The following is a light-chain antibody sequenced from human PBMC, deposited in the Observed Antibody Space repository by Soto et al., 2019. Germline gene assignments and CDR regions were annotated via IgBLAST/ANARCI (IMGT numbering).Light chain of an antibody. Sequence: SYELTQPLSVSVALGQTDRITCGGNNIGFKNVHWYQQKPGQAPVLVIYRNTNRPSEIPDRLSGSNSGNTATLTISRAQAGDEADYYCQVWDSSTSYVVFGGGTKLTVL. J-gene: IGLJ2*01. CDR3: QVWDSSTSYVV. CDR1: NIGFKN. V-gene: IGLV3-9*01. CDR2: RNT.